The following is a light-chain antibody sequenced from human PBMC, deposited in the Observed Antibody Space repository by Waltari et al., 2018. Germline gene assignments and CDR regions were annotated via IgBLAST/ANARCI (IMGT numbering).Light chain of an antibody. CDR1: QGIGND. J-gene: IGKJ1*01. Sequence: DFQMTQSPSSLSASIGDTVTITCRASQGIGNDLAWYQQKPGKSPNLLIYAASTLQSGVPSRFRGSGFGTDFSLTSSSLQPEDVATYYCQKYNSAPWTFGQGTKVEMK. V-gene: IGKV1-27*01. CDR2: AAS. CDR3: QKYNSAPWT.